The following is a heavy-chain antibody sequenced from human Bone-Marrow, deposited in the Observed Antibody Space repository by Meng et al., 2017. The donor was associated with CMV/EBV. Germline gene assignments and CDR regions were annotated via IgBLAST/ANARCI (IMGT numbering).Heavy chain of an antibody. Sequence: ASVKVSCKASGYTFTAHYSHWVRQAPGQGLEWMGWIHPHRGDTNYAQQFQGRVTLTRDTSINTGYMELTRLTSDDTADYDCARDNNWGPDYWGQGTLVTVSS. CDR2: IHPHRGDT. J-gene: IGHJ4*02. CDR1: GYTFTAHY. D-gene: IGHD7-27*01. V-gene: IGHV1-2*02. CDR3: ARDNNWGPDY.